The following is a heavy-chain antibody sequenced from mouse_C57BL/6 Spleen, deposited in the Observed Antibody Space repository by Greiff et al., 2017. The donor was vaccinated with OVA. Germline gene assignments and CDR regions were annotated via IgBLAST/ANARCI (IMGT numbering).Heavy chain of an antibody. D-gene: IGHD1-1*01. CDR1: GYTFTDYE. J-gene: IGHJ1*03. CDR3: TRGSYGYFDV. V-gene: IGHV1-15*01. CDR2: IDPETGGT. Sequence: QVQLQQSGAELVRPGASVTLSCKASGYTFTDYEMHWVKQPPVHGLEWIGAIDPETGGTAYNQKFKGKAILTADKSSSTAYMELRSLTSEDSAVYYCTRGSYGYFDVWGTGTTVTVSS.